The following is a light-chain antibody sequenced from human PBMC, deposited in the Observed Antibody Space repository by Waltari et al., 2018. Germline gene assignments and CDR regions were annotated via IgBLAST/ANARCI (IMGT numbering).Light chain of an antibody. V-gene: IGKV1-39*01. CDR2: YAS. CDR3: QHSYYTPL. J-gene: IGKJ5*01. Sequence: DIQMTQSPSSLSASVGDRVTITCRTSQTISIYLSWYQQKVGKAPKILIYYASTLQSGVPSRFSGSGSGTEFTLTISSLQPDDFATYFCQHSYYTPLFGQGTRLEIK. CDR1: QTISIY.